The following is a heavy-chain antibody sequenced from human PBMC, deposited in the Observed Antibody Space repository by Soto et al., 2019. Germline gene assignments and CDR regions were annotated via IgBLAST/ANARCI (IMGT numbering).Heavy chain of an antibody. CDR2: IYHSGST. D-gene: IGHD1-26*01. V-gene: IGHV4-30-2*01. Sequence: SETLSLTCAVTGGSISSGGYSWSWIRQPPGKGLEWIGYIYHSGSTYYNPSLKSRVTISVDRSKNQFSLKLSSVTAADTAVYYCARADLIVGATNAFDIWGQGTMVTVS. CDR3: ARADLIVGATNAFDI. CDR1: GGSISSGGYS. J-gene: IGHJ3*02.